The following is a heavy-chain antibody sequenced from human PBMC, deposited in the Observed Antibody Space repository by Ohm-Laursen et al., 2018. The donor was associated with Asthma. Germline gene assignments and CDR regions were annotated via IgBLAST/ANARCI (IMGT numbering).Heavy chain of an antibody. CDR2: IYYSGST. CDR3: ARSSVEVGELSLSWGPLFDP. V-gene: IGHV4-31*03. CDR1: GGSISSGGYY. J-gene: IGHJ5*02. Sequence: TLSLTCTVSGGSISSGGYYWSWIRQHPGKGLEWIGYIYYSGSTYYNPSLKSRVTISVDTSKNQFSLKLSSVTAADTAVYYCARSSVEVGELSLSWGPLFDPWGQGTLVTVSS. D-gene: IGHD3-16*02.